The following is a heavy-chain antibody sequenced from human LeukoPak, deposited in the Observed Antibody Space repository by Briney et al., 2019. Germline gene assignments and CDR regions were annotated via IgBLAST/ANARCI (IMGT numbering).Heavy chain of an antibody. Sequence: GGSLRLSCAASGFTFSSYAMSWVRQAPGKGLEWVSAISGSGGSTYYADSVKGRFTISRDNSKNTLYLQMNSLRAEDTAVYYCAKDGRLWFGELPFDYWGQGTLVTVSS. J-gene: IGHJ4*02. CDR3: AKDGRLWFGELPFDY. CDR2: ISGSGGST. D-gene: IGHD3-10*01. V-gene: IGHV3-23*01. CDR1: GFTFSSYA.